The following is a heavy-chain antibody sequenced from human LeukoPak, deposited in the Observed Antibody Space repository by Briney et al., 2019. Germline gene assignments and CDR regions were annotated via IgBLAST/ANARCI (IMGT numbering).Heavy chain of an antibody. V-gene: IGHV1-2*02. J-gene: IGHJ5*02. CDR1: GYTFTGYY. D-gene: IGHD2-2*01. CDR2: INPNSGGT. CDR3: ARDPLADIVVVPAAIVGTNWFDP. Sequence: ASVKVSGKASGYTFTGYYMHWVRQAPGQGLEWMGWINPNSGGTNYAQKFQGRVTMTRDTSISTAYMELSRLRSDDTAVYYCARDPLADIVVVPAAIVGTNWFDPWGQGTLVTVSS.